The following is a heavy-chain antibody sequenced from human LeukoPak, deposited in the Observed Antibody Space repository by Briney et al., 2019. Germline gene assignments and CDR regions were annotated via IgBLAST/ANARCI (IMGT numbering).Heavy chain of an antibody. D-gene: IGHD2-15*01. CDR3: TRGSDIVVVVAASPKEFDY. V-gene: IGHV3-49*03. Sequence: PGGSLRLSCTASGFTFGDYAMSWFRQAPGKGLEWVGFIRSKAYGGTTEYAASVKGRFTISRDDSKSIAYLQMNSLKTEDTAVYYCTRGSDIVVVVAASPKEFDYWGQGTLVTVSS. CDR1: GFTFGDYA. CDR2: IRSKAYGGTT. J-gene: IGHJ4*02.